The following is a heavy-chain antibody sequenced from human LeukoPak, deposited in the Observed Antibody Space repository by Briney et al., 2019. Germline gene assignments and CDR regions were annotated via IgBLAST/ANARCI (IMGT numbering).Heavy chain of an antibody. CDR3: ARGIHMVRGVLRRKDYHYMDV. CDR1: GYTFSDYG. Sequence: GASVKVSCKASGYTFSDYGITWVRQATGQGLEWMGWMNPNSGNTGYAQKFQGRLIMTRDTSISTAYMELSSLNPEDTAVYYCARGIHMVRGVLRRKDYHYMDVWGKGTTVTISS. J-gene: IGHJ6*03. CDR2: MNPNSGNT. D-gene: IGHD3-10*01. V-gene: IGHV1-8*01.